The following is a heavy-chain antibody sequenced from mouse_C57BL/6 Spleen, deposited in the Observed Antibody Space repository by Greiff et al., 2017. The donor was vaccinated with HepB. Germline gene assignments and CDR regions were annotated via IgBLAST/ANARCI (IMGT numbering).Heavy chain of an antibody. CDR3: ARSPVVANYYAMDY. CDR2: IWTGGGT. V-gene: IGHV2-9-1*01. J-gene: IGHJ4*01. D-gene: IGHD1-1*01. Sequence: QVQLKQSGPGLVAPSQSLSITCTVSGFSLTSYAISWVRQPPGKGLEWLGVIWTGGGTNYNSALKSRLSISKDNSKSQVFLKMNSLQTDDTARYYCARSPVVANYYAMDYWGQGTSVTVSS. CDR1: GFSLTSYA.